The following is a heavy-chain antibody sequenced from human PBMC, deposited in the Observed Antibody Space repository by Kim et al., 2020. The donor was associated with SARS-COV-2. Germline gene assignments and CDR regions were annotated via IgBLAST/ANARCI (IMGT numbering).Heavy chain of an antibody. D-gene: IGHD6-6*01. CDR3: ARGRQLVVWRWFDP. V-gene: IGHV3-33*01. CDR2: IWYDGSNK. J-gene: IGHJ5*02. Sequence: GGSLRLSCAASGFTFSSYGMHWVRQAPGKGLEWVAVIWYDGSNKYYADSVKGRFTISRDNSKNTLYLQMNSLRAEDTAVYYCARGRQLVVWRWFDPWGQGTLVTVSS. CDR1: GFTFSSYG.